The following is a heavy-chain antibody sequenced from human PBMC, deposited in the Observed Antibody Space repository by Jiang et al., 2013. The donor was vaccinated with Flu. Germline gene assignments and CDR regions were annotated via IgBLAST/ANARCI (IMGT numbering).Heavy chain of an antibody. CDR2: ICHSATT. CDR1: GYSISSGYC. V-gene: IGHV4-38-2*02. CDR3: AREDWKFAYYYYGMDV. D-gene: IGHD1-1*01. Sequence: SLTCAVSGYSISSGYCWGWIRQPPGKGLEWIGSICHSATTYYNLSLKSRVTISVDTSKNQFSLKLNSVTAADTAVYYCAREDWKFAYYYYGMDVWGQGTTVTVSS. J-gene: IGHJ6*02.